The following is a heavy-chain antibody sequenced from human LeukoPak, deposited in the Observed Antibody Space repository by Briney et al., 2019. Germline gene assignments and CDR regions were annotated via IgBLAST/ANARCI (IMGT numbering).Heavy chain of an antibody. J-gene: IGHJ4*02. CDR1: GGPFSSYA. Sequence: ASVKVSCKASGGPFSSYAISWVRQAPGQGLEWMGRIIPILGIANYAQKFQGRVTITADKSTSTAYMELSSLRSEDTAVYYCARDLTTVPDYWGQGTLVTVSS. V-gene: IGHV1-69*04. CDR3: ARDLTTVPDY. CDR2: IIPILGIA. D-gene: IGHD4-17*01.